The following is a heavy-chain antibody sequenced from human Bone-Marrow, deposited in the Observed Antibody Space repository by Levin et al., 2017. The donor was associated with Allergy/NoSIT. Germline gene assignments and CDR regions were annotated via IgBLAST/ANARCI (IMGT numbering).Heavy chain of an antibody. Sequence: KAGGSLRLSCAASGFTFSSYSMNWVRQAPGKGLEWVSFISRTGSNIYYADSVKGRFTISRDNAKNSLYLQMNSLRAEDTAVYYCAAEMNWNYLSATEPVDYWGQGTLVTVSS. V-gene: IGHV3-21*01. D-gene: IGHD1-7*01. J-gene: IGHJ4*02. CDR2: ISRTGSNI. CDR3: AAEMNWNYLSATEPVDY. CDR1: GFTFSSYS.